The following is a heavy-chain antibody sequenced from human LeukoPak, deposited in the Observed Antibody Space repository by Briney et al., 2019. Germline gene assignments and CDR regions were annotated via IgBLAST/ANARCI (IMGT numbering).Heavy chain of an antibody. Sequence: PSETLSLTCTVSGGSISSSSYYWGWIRQPPGKGLEWIGSIYYSGSTYYNPSLKGRVAISLDTSKSQFSLKLSSVTAADTAVYHCARVDTSSGWYWFDPWGQGTLVTVSS. D-gene: IGHD6-19*01. CDR1: GGSISSSSYY. CDR3: ARVDTSSGWYWFDP. J-gene: IGHJ5*02. CDR2: IYYSGST. V-gene: IGHV4-39*07.